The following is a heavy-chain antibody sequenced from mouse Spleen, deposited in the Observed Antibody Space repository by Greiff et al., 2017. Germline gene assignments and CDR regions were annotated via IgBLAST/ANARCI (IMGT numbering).Heavy chain of an antibody. D-gene: IGHD1-1*01. V-gene: IGHV5-9-3*01. CDR1: GFTFSSYA. CDR2: ISSGGGNT. Sequence: EVQLVESGGGLVKRGGSLKLSCAASGFTFSSYAMSWVRQTPEKRLEWVATISSGGGNTYYPDSVKGRFTISRDNAKNTLYLQMSSLKSEDTAMYYCARRGRDFDYWGQGTTLTVSS. J-gene: IGHJ2*01. CDR3: ARRGRDFDY.